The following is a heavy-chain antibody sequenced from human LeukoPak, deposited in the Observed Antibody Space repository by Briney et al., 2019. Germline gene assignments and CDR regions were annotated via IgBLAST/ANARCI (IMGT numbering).Heavy chain of an antibody. D-gene: IGHD3-10*01. CDR2: IYTSGST. J-gene: IGHJ4*02. CDR3: AREPVGVRGVIGGEFDY. V-gene: IGHV4-61*02. CDR1: GGSISSGSYY. Sequence: PSETLSLTCTVSGGSISSGSYYWSWIRQPAGKGLEWIGRIYTSGSTNYNPSLKSRVTISVDTSKNQFSLKLSSVTAADTAVYYCAREPVGVRGVIGGEFDYWGQGTLVTVSS.